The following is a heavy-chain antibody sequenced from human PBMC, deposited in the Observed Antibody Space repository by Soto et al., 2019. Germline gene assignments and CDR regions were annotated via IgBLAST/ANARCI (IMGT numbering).Heavy chain of an antibody. V-gene: IGHV3-11*01. Sequence: QEQLVESGGGLVKPGGSLRLSCAASGFTFSDYYMSWIRQAPGKGLEWVSYISSSGNTIHYADSVKGRFTISRDNAKNSPFLQKNSLRVEDTAVYYCARVTHYFDYWGQGTLVAVSS. J-gene: IGHJ4*02. CDR3: ARVTHYFDY. CDR1: GFTFSDYY. CDR2: ISSSGNTI.